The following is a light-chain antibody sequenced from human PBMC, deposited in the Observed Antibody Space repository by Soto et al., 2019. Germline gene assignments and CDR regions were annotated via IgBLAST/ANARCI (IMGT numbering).Light chain of an antibody. V-gene: IGLV2-11*01. CDR2: DVA. CDR3: CSYAGSDTLI. J-gene: IGLJ1*01. CDR1: SSDVGSSNY. Sequence: QSVLTQPRSVSGSPGQTVTISCTGSSSDVGSSNYMSWYQQHPGEAPKLVIYDVAQRPSGVPDRISGSRSGKTASLTISGLQPDDEADYYCCSYAGSDTLIFGSGTKVTVL.